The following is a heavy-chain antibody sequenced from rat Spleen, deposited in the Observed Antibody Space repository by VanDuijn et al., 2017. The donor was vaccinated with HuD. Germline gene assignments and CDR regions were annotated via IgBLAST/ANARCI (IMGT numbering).Heavy chain of an antibody. CDR3: TRDSSYIYTRFDY. CDR1: GFTFNNYW. Sequence: EVQLVESGGGLVQPGRSLKLSCVASGFTFNNYWMTWIRQAPGKGLEWVASITNTGGSTYYPDSVKGRFTISRDTAKSTLYLKMNSQRSEDTATYYCTRDSSYIYTRFDYWGQGVMVTFSS. J-gene: IGHJ2*01. D-gene: IGHD1-2*01. CDR2: ITNTGGST. V-gene: IGHV5-31*01.